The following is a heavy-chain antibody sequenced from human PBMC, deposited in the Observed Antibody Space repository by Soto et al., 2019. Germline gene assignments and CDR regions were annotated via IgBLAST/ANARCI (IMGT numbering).Heavy chain of an antibody. CDR3: AHSDGLLWFGELLLHDAFDI. Sequence: SGPTLVKPTQTLTLTCTFSGFSLSTSGVGVGWIRQPPGKALEWLALIYWDDKRYSPSPKARLTITKDTSKNQEVLTMTNMDPVDTATYYCAHSDGLLWFGELLLHDAFDIWGQGTMVTVSS. J-gene: IGHJ3*02. D-gene: IGHD3-10*01. CDR1: GFSLSTSGVG. CDR2: IYWDDK. V-gene: IGHV2-5*01.